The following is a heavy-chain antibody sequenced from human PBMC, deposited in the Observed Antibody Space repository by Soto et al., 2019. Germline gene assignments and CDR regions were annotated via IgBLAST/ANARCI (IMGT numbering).Heavy chain of an antibody. J-gene: IGHJ4*02. CDR1: GFTFSSYA. Sequence: GGSLRLSCAASGFTFSSYAMSWVRQVPEKGLEWVSAISGSGGGTYYADSVKGRFTISRDNSKNTLYLHMNSLRAEDTAIYYCAKEVKFPHSRGYFDYWGQGTLVTVSS. CDR2: ISGSGGGT. CDR3: AKEVKFPHSRGYFDY. V-gene: IGHV3-23*01. D-gene: IGHD4-4*01.